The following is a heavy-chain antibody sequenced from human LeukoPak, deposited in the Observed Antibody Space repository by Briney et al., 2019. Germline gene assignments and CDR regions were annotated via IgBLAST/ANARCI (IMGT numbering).Heavy chain of an antibody. Sequence: PGGSLRLSCAASGXSFSDYYMNWIRQAPGKGLEWVSYISGSSTHTNYADSVKGRFTISRDNAKNSLYLQMNSLRAEDTAVYYCAKYSSSSNYYYGMDVWGQGTTVTVSS. D-gene: IGHD6-13*01. V-gene: IGHV3-11*03. CDR2: ISGSSTHT. CDR3: AKYSSSSNYYYGMDV. J-gene: IGHJ6*02. CDR1: GXSFSDYY.